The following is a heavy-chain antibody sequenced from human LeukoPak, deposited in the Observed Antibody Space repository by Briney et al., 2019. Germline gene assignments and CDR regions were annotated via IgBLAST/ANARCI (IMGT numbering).Heavy chain of an antibody. V-gene: IGHV4-61*01. CDR1: GGSLSSGSYY. CDR3: ARVDGDGYNIPDY. CDR2: IYYSRST. J-gene: IGHJ4*02. D-gene: IGHD5-24*01. Sequence: KTSETPSLTCTVSGGSLSSGSYYWSWIRQPPGKELEWIGYIYYSRSTNYNPSLKSRVTISVDTSKNQFSLKLSSVTAADTAVYYCARVDGDGYNIPDYWGQGTLVTVSS.